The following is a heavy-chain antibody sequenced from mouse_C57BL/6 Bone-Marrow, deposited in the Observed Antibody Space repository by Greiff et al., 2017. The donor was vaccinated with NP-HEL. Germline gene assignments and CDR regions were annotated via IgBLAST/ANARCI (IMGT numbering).Heavy chain of an antibody. Sequence: EVMLVESEGGLVQPGSSMKLSCTTSGFTFSDYYMVWVRQVPEKGLDWVANINYDGSSTYYLDSLKSRFIISRDNAKNILYLQMSSLKSEDTATYYCAREGGLRRRTYAMDYWGQGTSVTVSS. CDR3: AREGGLRRRTYAMDY. J-gene: IGHJ4*01. CDR2: INYDGSST. D-gene: IGHD2-4*01. V-gene: IGHV5-16*01. CDR1: GFTFSDYY.